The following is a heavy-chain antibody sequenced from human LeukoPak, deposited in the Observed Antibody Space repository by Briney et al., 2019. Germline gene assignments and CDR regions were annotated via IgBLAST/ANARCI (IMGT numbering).Heavy chain of an antibody. V-gene: IGHV1-2*04. CDR2: INPNSGGT. CDR1: GYTFTGYY. J-gene: IGHJ3*02. Sequence: ASAKVSCKASGYTFTGYYMHWVRQAPGQGLEWMGWINPNSGGTNYAQKFQGWVTMTRDTSISTAYMELSRLRSDDTAVYYCARPCIPHSSGWGSDAFDIWGQGTMVTVSS. D-gene: IGHD6-19*01. CDR3: ARPCIPHSSGWGSDAFDI.